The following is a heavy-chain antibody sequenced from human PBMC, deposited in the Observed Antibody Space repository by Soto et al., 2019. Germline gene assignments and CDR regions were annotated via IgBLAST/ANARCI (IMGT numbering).Heavy chain of an antibody. CDR3: ARDRAEGSSSTPAGRMDV. D-gene: IGHD6-6*01. Sequence: SETLSLTFSVSGGSIRTYYWNWIRQPPGGXLEWIAYIHYSGVTNYSPSLRGRVSISIDRSNNEFSLKVSSVTAADTAVYYCARDRAEGSSSTPAGRMDVWGPGTTVTVSS. CDR2: IHYSGVT. J-gene: IGHJ6*01. V-gene: IGHV4-59*01. CDR1: GGSIRTYY.